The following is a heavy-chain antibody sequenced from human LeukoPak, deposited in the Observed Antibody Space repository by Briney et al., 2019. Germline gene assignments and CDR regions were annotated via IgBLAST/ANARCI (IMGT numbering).Heavy chain of an antibody. V-gene: IGHV4-30-2*01. CDR3: ARVRSDYGVDY. J-gene: IGHJ4*02. CDR1: GFTFSTYS. Sequence: LRLSCAASGFTFSTYSMTWVRQAPGKGLEWIGYIYHSGSTYYNPSLKSRVTISVDRSKNQFSLKLSSVTAADTAVYYCARVRSDYGVDYWGQGTLVTVSS. D-gene: IGHD4-17*01. CDR2: IYHSGST.